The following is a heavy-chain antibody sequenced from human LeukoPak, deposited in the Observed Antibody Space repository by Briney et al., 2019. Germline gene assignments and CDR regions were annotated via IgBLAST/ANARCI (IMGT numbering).Heavy chain of an antibody. Sequence: GGSLRLSCAASGFTFSSYAMSWVRQAPGKGLEWVSYISSSGSTIYYADSVKGRFTISRDNAKNSLYLQMNSLRAEDTAVYYCARDSLYYYGSGTIFDYWGQGTLVTVSS. D-gene: IGHD3-10*01. CDR3: ARDSLYYYGSGTIFDY. J-gene: IGHJ4*02. CDR2: ISSSGSTI. V-gene: IGHV3-48*04. CDR1: GFTFSSYA.